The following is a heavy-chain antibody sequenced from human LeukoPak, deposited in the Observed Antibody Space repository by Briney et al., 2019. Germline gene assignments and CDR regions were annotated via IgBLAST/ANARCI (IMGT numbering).Heavy chain of an antibody. V-gene: IGHV4-4*07. CDR1: GGSISSYY. CDR3: ARRYSGYDFGPSFDC. Sequence: PSETLSLTCTVSGGSISSYYWSWIRQPAGKGLEWIGRIYTSGSTNYNPSLKSRVTISVDTSKNQFSLKLSSVTAADTAVYYCARRYSGYDFGPSFDCWGQGTLVTVSS. D-gene: IGHD5-12*01. J-gene: IGHJ4*02. CDR2: IYTSGST.